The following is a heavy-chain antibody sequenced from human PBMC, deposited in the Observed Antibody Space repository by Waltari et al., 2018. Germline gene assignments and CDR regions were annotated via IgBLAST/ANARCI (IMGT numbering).Heavy chain of an antibody. J-gene: IGHJ6*03. Sequence: QVQLVQSGAEVKKPGASVKVSCKASGYTFTRYYMHWVRQAPGQGLEWMGIINPSGGSTSYAQKCQGRVTMTRDTSGSTFYRERASLRSEDTAVYYCARDRRIAAAGDYYYYMDVWGKGTTVTVSS. CDR2: INPSGGST. CDR3: ARDRRIAAAGDYYYYMDV. D-gene: IGHD6-13*01. V-gene: IGHV1-46*01. CDR1: GYTFTRYY.